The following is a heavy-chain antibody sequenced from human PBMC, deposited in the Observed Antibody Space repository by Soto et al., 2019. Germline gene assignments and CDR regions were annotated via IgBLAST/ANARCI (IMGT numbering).Heavy chain of an antibody. CDR3: AKVRGMVRGSDYYYYGMDV. Sequence: GSLRLSCAASGFTFISYAMSWVRQAPGKGLEWVSAISGSGGSTYYADSVKGRFTISRDNSKNTLYLQMNSLRAEDTAVYYCAKVRGMVRGSDYYYYGMDVWGQGTTVTVSS. CDR2: ISGSGGST. CDR1: GFTFISYA. V-gene: IGHV3-23*01. J-gene: IGHJ6*02. D-gene: IGHD3-10*01.